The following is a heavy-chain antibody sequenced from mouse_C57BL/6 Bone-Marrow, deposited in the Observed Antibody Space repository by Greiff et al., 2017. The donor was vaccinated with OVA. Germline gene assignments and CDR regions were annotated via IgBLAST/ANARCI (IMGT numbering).Heavy chain of an antibody. CDR1: GYTFTSYW. CDR3: TRSTGFAY. CDR2: IYPGNSDT. V-gene: IGHV1-5*01. J-gene: IGHJ3*01. Sequence: EVQLQQSGTVLARPGASVKMSCKTSGYTFTSYWMHWVKQRPGQGLEWIGVIYPGNSDTSYNQKFKGKAKLTAVTSASTAYMELSSLTNEDSAVYYCTRSTGFAYWGQGTLVTVSA. D-gene: IGHD4-1*02.